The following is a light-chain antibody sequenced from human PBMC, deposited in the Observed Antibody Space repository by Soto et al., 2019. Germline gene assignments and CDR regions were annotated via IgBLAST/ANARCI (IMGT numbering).Light chain of an antibody. Sequence: EIVMTQSPATLSVSPGERATLSCRASQSVSSNLAWYQQKPGQAPRLLIYGATTRATGISARFSGSGSGKDFPLTISLLQSEDFAVYYCQQYNNWLTFGGGTNVEIK. CDR2: GAT. J-gene: IGKJ4*01. V-gene: IGKV3-15*01. CDR3: QQYNNWLT. CDR1: QSVSSN.